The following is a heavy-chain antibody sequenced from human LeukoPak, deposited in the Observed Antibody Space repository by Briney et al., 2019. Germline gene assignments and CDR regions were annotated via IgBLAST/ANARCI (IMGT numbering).Heavy chain of an antibody. V-gene: IGHV4-39*07. J-gene: IGHJ6*03. CDR3: ARKWGGYYYMDV. CDR2: IYYSGST. CDR1: GFTFSSYS. D-gene: IGHD3-16*01. Sequence: AGGSLRLSCAASGFTFSSYSMNWVRQAPGKGLEWIGSIYYSGSTYYNPSLKSRVTISVDTSKNQFSLKLSSVTAADTAVYYCARKWGGYYYMDVWGKGTTVTVSS.